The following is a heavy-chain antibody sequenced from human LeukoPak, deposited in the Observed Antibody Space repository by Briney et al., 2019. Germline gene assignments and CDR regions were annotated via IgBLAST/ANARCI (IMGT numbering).Heavy chain of an antibody. D-gene: IGHD3-10*01. CDR2: IYSGGST. CDR3: ARGQKLWFGELLNWFDH. V-gene: IGHV3-53*01. CDR1: GFTVSSNY. J-gene: IGHJ5*02. Sequence: GGSLRLSCAASGFTVSSNYMSWVRQAPGKGLEWVSVIYSGGSTYYADSVKGRFTISRDNSKNTLYLQMNSLRAEDTAVYYCARGQKLWFGELLNWFDHWGQGTLVTVSS.